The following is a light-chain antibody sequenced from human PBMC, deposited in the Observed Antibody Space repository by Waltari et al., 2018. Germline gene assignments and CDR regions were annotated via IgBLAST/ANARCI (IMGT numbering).Light chain of an antibody. V-gene: IGKV3-15*01. Sequence: TTQSPGTPYMSPGARSTLSCRATKSVGKDVAWYQQRPGQTPRLLIYVTSSTGTGVPARFSGSGSGTEFTLTISSLQSEDFAIYDCQQYHEWPYTFGQGTRVEIK. J-gene: IGKJ2*01. CDR1: KSVGKD. CDR2: VTS. CDR3: QQYHEWPYT.